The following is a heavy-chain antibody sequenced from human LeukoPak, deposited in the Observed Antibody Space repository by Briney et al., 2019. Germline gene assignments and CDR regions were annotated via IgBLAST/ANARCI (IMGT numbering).Heavy chain of an antibody. V-gene: IGHV4-4*07. Sequence: SETLSLTCTVSGGSISSYCWSWIRQPAGKGLEWIGRIYTSGSTNYNPSLKSRVTMSVDTSKNQFSLKLSSVTAADTAVYYCARDQGYCSSTSCYKGRRWFDPWGQGTLVTVSS. D-gene: IGHD2-2*02. CDR3: ARDQGYCSSTSCYKGRRWFDP. CDR2: IYTSGST. J-gene: IGHJ5*02. CDR1: GGSISSYC.